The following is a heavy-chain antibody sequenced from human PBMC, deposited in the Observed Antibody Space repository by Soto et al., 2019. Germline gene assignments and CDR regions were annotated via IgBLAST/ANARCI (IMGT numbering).Heavy chain of an antibody. CDR2: IYYSGST. CDR1: GGSPRGPY. CDR3: VRTLTSGRQDS. D-gene: IGHD3-10*01. V-gene: IGHV4-59*11. J-gene: IGHJ5*01. Sequence: SETLSLTCTVSGGSPRGPYWSWIRQSPGKGLEWIAYIYYSGSTNYNPSLKSRVTISLDTSKNQFSLKLSSVTAADTAVYYCVRTLTSGRQDSWGQGTLVTVSS.